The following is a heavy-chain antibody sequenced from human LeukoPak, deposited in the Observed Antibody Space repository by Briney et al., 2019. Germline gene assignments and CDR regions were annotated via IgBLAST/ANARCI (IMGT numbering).Heavy chain of an antibody. V-gene: IGHV3-23*01. D-gene: IGHD3-22*01. CDR2: ISDSGGRT. Sequence: GSLRLSCVVSGFAFHTFAMSWVRQAPGRGLEWVSAISDSGGRTYYADSVKGRFTISRDNSKNTLYLQMNSLRADDTAVYYCAKDRNLYYYDKSDWPSHYFDSWGQGTLVTVSS. J-gene: IGHJ4*02. CDR1: GFAFHTFA. CDR3: AKDRNLYYYDKSDWPSHYFDS.